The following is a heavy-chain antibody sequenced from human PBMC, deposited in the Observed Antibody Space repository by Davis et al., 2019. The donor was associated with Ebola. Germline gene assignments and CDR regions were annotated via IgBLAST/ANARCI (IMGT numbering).Heavy chain of an antibody. Sequence: PSETLSLTCTVSGGSISSSSYYWGWIRQPPGKGLEWIGSIYYSGSTYYNPSLKSRVTISVDTSKNQFSLKLSSVTAADTAVYYCARCPPTPVLRYFDWFYGIDVWGQGTTVTVSS. D-gene: IGHD3-9*01. J-gene: IGHJ6*02. CDR3: ARCPPTPVLRYFDWFYGIDV. V-gene: IGHV4-39*07. CDR1: GGSISSSSYY. CDR2: IYYSGST.